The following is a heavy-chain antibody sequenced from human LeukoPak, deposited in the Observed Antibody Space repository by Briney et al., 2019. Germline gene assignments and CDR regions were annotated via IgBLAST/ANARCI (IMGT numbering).Heavy chain of an antibody. CDR3: ARGTAAAGWPFDY. V-gene: IGHV4-34*01. J-gene: IGHJ4*02. CDR1: GGSFSGYY. Sequence: SETLSLTCAVYGGSFSGYYWSWIRQPPGKGLEWIGEINHSGSTNYSPSLKSRVTISVDTPKNQFSLKLSSVTAADTAVYYCARGTAAAGWPFDYWGQGTLVTVSS. CDR2: INHSGST. D-gene: IGHD6-13*01.